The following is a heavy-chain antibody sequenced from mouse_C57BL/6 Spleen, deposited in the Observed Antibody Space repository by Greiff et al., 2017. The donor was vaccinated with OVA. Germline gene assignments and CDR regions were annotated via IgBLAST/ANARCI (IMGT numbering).Heavy chain of an antibody. Sequence: QVQLQQSGPELVKPGASVKISCKASGYAFSSSWMNWVKQRPGKGLEWIGRIYPGDGATNYNGKFKGKATLTADKSSSTAYMQLSSLTSEDSAVYFCAREGGFRFAYWGQGTLVTVSA. J-gene: IGHJ3*01. CDR2: IYPGDGAT. CDR3: AREGGFRFAY. V-gene: IGHV1-82*01. CDR1: GYAFSSSW.